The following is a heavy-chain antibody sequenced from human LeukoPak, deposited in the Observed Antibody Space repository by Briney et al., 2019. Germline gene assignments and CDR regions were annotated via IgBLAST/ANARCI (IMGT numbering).Heavy chain of an antibody. J-gene: IGHJ4*02. CDR1: VDSISSYY. D-gene: IGHD6-19*01. CDR2: IYYTGAT. Sequence: SETLSLTCTVSVDSISSYYWTWIRQPPGKGLEWIGYIYYTGATSYNPSLKSRVTISIDTSKKQFSLKLTSVTAADTAVYYCARYGGSGWVIGNWGQGTLVTVSS. CDR3: ARYGGSGWVIGN. V-gene: IGHV4-59*08.